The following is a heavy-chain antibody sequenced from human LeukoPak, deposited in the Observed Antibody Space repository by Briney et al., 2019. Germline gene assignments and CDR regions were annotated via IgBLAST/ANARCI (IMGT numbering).Heavy chain of an antibody. CDR3: ARRAGAYTHPYDY. CDR1: GFTVSSNS. J-gene: IGHJ4*02. Sequence: GGSLRLSCTVSGFTVSSNSMSWVRPAPGKGLEWVSFIYSAGSIYYSDSVKGRFTISIDNSKNTLYLQMNSLRAEDTAVYYCARRAGAYTHPYDYWGQGTLVTVSS. CDR2: IYSAGSI. D-gene: IGHD3-16*01. V-gene: IGHV3-53*01.